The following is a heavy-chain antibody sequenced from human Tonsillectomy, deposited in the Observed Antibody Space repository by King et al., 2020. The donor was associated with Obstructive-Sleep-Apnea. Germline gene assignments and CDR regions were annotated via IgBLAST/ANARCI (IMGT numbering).Heavy chain of an antibody. CDR3: ARDARYDSSENGVDGLDV. CDR1: GVTFSDDY. J-gene: IGHJ6*02. V-gene: IGHV3-11*06. D-gene: IGHD3-22*01. Sequence: VQLVESGGGLVKPGGSLRLSCAASGVTFSDDYMSWIRQAPGKGLEWVSYISSSSGFTYYADSVKGRFTISRDNAKNSLYLQMNRLRAEDTAVYYCARDARYDSSENGVDGLDVWGQGTTVTVSS. CDR2: ISSSSGFT.